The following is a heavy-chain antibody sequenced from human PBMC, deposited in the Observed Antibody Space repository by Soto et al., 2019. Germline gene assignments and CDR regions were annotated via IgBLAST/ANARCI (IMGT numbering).Heavy chain of an antibody. Sequence: PSETLSLTCTVSGDSISSYSWSWIRQPPGKGLEWIGYIYYSGSTNYNPSLKSRVTISVDTSKNQFSLKLSSVTAADTAVYYCARLKDGYNFDYCGQGTLVTGSS. CDR1: GDSISSYS. CDR3: ARLKDGYNFDY. V-gene: IGHV4-59*08. CDR2: IYYSGST. J-gene: IGHJ4*02. D-gene: IGHD5-12*01.